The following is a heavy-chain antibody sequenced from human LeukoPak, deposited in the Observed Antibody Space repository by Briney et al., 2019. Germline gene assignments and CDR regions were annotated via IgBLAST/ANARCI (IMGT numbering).Heavy chain of an antibody. J-gene: IGHJ4*02. CDR3: ARGSSVVVAAEVIDY. CDR2: ISYDGSNK. D-gene: IGHD2-15*01. CDR1: GFTFSSYA. V-gene: IGHV3-30-3*01. Sequence: GGSLRLSCAASGFTFSSYAMHWVRQAPGKGLEWVAVISYDGSNKYYADSVKGRFTISRDNSKNTLYLQMNSLRAEDTAVYYCARGSSVVVAAEVIDYWGQGTLVIVSS.